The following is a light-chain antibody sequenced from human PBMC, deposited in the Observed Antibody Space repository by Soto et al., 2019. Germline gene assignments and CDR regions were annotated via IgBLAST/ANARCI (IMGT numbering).Light chain of an antibody. CDR3: SSYTSTNSLVV. CDR2: DVN. J-gene: IGLJ2*01. Sequence: QSVLTQPASVSGSPGQSITISCTGSSSDVGDNNYVSWYQQHPGKAPKLMIYDVNNRPLGISIRFSGSKSGNTASLTISGLQAEDEGDYYCSSYTSTNSLVVFGGGTKVTVL. CDR1: SSDVGDNNY. V-gene: IGLV2-14*03.